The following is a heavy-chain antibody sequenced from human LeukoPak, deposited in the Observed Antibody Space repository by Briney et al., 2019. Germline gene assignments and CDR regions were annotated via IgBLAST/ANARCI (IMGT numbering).Heavy chain of an antibody. J-gene: IGHJ3*01. V-gene: IGHV6-1*01. CDR2: TYYRSKWFK. Sequence: SQTLSLTCAISGDSVSSDTAAWNWIRQSPLRGLEWLGRTYYRSKWFKASAVPVKSRISINPDTSKNQFSLHLDSVTPEDTAVYYCAREDAVGTIAAFDVWGQGTVVTVSS. CDR3: AREDAVGTIAAFDV. CDR1: GDSVSSDTAA. D-gene: IGHD1/OR15-1a*01.